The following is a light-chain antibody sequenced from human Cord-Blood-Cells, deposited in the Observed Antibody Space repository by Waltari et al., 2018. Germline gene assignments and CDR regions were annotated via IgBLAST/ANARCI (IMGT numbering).Light chain of an antibody. Sequence: DTQLTQSPSFLSASVGARVTITCRASQGISSYFAWYQQKPGKAPKLLIYAASTLQSGVPSRFSGSGSGTEFTLTISSLQPEDFATYYCQQLNSYPITFGQGTRLEIK. CDR2: AAS. J-gene: IGKJ5*01. V-gene: IGKV1-9*01. CDR3: QQLNSYPIT. CDR1: QGISSY.